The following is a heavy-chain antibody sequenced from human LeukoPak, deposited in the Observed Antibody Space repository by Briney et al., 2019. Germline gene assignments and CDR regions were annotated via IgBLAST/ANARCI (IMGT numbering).Heavy chain of an antibody. Sequence: GASVKVSCKASGYTFTSYYMHWVRQAPGQGLEWMGWISGYNGNTNYAQKLQGRVTMTTDTSTSTTYMELRSLRSDDTAVYYCARARGYSGYDPLDYWGQGTLVTVSS. CDR2: ISGYNGNT. V-gene: IGHV1-18*04. CDR3: ARARGYSGYDPLDY. D-gene: IGHD5-12*01. CDR1: GYTFTSYY. J-gene: IGHJ4*02.